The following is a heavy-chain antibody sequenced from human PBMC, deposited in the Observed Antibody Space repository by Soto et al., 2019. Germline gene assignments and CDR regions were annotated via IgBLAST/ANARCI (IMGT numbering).Heavy chain of an antibody. V-gene: IGHV3-30*04. CDR3: AAELGNKYYGEHDY. D-gene: IGHD4-17*01. CDR1: GLTFSRYA. Sequence: QVQLVESGGGVVQPGRSLRLSCAASGLTFSRYAMHWVRQAPGKGLEWVAVIIYDGSNKQYADSVQGRITISRDNSKNTRLLQKNSLRAEDAAVYYCAAELGNKYYGEHDYWGQGTLVTVSS. CDR2: IIYDGSNK. J-gene: IGHJ4*02.